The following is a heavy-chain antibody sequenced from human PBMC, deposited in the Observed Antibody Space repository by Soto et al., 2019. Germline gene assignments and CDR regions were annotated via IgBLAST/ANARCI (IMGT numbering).Heavy chain of an antibody. V-gene: IGHV4-34*01. Sequence: PSETLSLACAAYGGPFNCYYWIWIRQPPGKGLEWIGEINHSGSGNYNPSLKSRVTISLDTSKNQFSLKLDSVTAADTAVYYCARVVRGWHPHFYSWGQGTLVTVSS. CDR1: GGPFNCYY. D-gene: IGHD2-21*01. CDR3: ARVVRGWHPHFYS. J-gene: IGHJ4*02. CDR2: INHSGSG.